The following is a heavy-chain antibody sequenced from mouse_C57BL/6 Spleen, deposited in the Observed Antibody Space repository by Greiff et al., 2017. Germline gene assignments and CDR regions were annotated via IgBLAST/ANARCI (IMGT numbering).Heavy chain of an antibody. J-gene: IGHJ4*01. V-gene: IGHV5-4*01. D-gene: IGHD2-4*01. Sequence: EVQLMESGGGLVKPGGSLKLSCAASGFTFSSYAMSWFRQTPEKRLEWVATISDGGSYTYYPDNVKGRFTISRDNAKNNLYLQMSHLKSEDTAMYYCARDLYDYTFAMDYWGQGTSVTVSS. CDR2: ISDGGSYT. CDR3: ARDLYDYTFAMDY. CDR1: GFTFSSYA.